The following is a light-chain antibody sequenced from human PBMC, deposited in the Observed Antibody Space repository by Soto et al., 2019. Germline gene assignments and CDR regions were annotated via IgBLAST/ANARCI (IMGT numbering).Light chain of an antibody. J-gene: IGKJ1*01. CDR3: QHYNSYSEA. V-gene: IGKV1-5*03. CDR1: QTISSW. Sequence: DTQMTQSPSTLSASVGDRVTITCRASQTISSWLAWYQQKPGKAPKLLIYKASTLKSGVPSRFSGSGSGTEITLTISSLQPDDFTTYYCQHYNSYSEAFGQGTKVDIK. CDR2: KAS.